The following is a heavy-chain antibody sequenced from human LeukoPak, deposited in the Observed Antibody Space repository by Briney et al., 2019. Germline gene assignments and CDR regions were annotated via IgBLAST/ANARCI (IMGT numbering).Heavy chain of an antibody. J-gene: IGHJ6*03. V-gene: IGHV3-23*01. Sequence: GGSLRLSCAGSAFTFNNYGMSWVRQAPGKGLEWVSSISDDGYTTYYADSVKGRFTVSRDNSRDTLYVQMNSLRDEDTALYFCARVATLHSFYMDVWGKGTTVTISS. CDR3: ARVATLHSFYMDV. CDR2: ISDDGYTT. CDR1: AFTFNNYG. D-gene: IGHD5-12*01.